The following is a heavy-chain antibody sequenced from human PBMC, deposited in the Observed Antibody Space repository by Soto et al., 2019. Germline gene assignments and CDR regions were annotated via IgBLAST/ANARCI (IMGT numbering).Heavy chain of an antibody. D-gene: IGHD3-22*01. CDR2: IGTAGDT. CDR1: GFTFSSYD. V-gene: IGHV3-13*01. CDR3: ARVRQYYDSSGYPQYYFDY. J-gene: IGHJ4*02. Sequence: PGGSLRLSCAASGFTFSSYDMHWVRQATGKGLEWVSAIGTAGDTYYPGSVKGRFTISRENAKNSLYLQMNSLRAGDTAVYYCARVRQYYDSSGYPQYYFDYWGQGTLVTVSS.